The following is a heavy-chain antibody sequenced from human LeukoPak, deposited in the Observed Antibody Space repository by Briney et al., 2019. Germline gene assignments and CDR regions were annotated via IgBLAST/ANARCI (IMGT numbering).Heavy chain of an antibody. CDR2: IYSSGST. D-gene: IGHD1-7*01. J-gene: IGHJ4*02. Sequence: PSETLSLTCTVSGGSISSGGYYWSWIRQHPGKGLEWIGRIYSSGSTNYNPSLKNRVTMSVDTSKNQFSLKLTSVTAADTAVYYCARDGSGNYYWGQGTLVTVSS. CDR3: ARDGSGNYY. V-gene: IGHV4-61*08. CDR1: GGSISSGGYY.